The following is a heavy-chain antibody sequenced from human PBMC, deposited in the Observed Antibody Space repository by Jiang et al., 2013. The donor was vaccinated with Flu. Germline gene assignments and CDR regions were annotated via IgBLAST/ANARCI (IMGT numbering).Heavy chain of an antibody. D-gene: IGHD3-3*01. CDR2: IYYSGST. V-gene: IGHV4-59*01. CDR3: ARGQTIYDFWSGYYDWFDP. J-gene: IGHJ5*02. CDR1: GGSISSYY. Sequence: SGSGLVKPSETLSLTCTVSGGSISSYYWSWIRQPPGKGLEWIGYIYYSGSTNYNPSLKSRVTISVDTSKNQFSLKLSSVTAADTAVYYCARGQTIYDFWSGYYDWFDPWGQGTLVTVSS.